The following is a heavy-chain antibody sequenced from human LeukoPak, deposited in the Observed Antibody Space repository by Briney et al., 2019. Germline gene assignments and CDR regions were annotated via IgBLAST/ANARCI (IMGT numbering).Heavy chain of an antibody. Sequence: SETLSLTCAVYGESLNSYYWSWVRQPPGEGLEWIGEIYESGTTEYNPSLKSRVTISMVPSKQQFSLSLSSVTAADTADYYCARGAWATRLGSWGLGTPVIVSS. CDR3: ARGAWATRLGS. V-gene: IGHV4-34*01. J-gene: IGHJ4*02. D-gene: IGHD2-15*01. CDR1: GESLNSYY. CDR2: IYESGTT.